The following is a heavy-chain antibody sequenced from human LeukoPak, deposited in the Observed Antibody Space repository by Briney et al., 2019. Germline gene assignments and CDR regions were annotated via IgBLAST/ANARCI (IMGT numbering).Heavy chain of an antibody. CDR1: GFTFSSYA. V-gene: IGHV3-23*01. J-gene: IGHJ6*02. CDR3: AKNLYCGGGSCYPSALGMDV. Sequence: GGSLRLSCAASGFTFSSYAMSWVRQATGKGLEWVSCISGSGNRTYYADSVKGRFTISRDNSKNTLFLQMNSLRAEDTAVYYCAKNLYCGGGSCYPSALGMDVWGQGTTVTVSS. D-gene: IGHD2-15*01. CDR2: ISGSGNRT.